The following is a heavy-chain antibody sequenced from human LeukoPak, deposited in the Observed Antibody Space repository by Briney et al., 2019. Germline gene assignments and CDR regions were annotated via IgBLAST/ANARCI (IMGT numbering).Heavy chain of an antibody. Sequence: PGRSLRLSCAASGFTFSSYGMHWVRQAPGKGLEWVAVIWYDGSNKYYADSVKGRFTISRDNSKNTLYLQMNSLRAEDTAVYYCARPRKAASRPYYYGMDVWGQGTTVTVSS. CDR2: IWYDGSNK. J-gene: IGHJ6*02. V-gene: IGHV3-33*01. CDR1: GFTFSSYG. CDR3: ARPRKAASRPYYYGMDV. D-gene: IGHD6-6*01.